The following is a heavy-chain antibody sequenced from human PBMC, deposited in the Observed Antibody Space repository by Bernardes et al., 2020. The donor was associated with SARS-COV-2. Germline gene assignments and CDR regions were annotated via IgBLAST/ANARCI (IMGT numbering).Heavy chain of an antibody. Sequence: ASVKVSCKASGYTFTGYYMHWVRQAPGQGLEWMGWINPNSGGTNYAQKFQGRVTMTRDTSISTAYMELSRLRSDDTAVYYCASKFGPRVYYYYYGMDVWGQGTTVTVSS. CDR3: ASKFGPRVYYYYYGMDV. CDR2: INPNSGGT. V-gene: IGHV1-2*02. J-gene: IGHJ6*02. CDR1: GYTFTGYY. D-gene: IGHD3-10*01.